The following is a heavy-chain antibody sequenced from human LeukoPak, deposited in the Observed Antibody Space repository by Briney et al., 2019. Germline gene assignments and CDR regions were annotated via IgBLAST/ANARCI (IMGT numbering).Heavy chain of an antibody. D-gene: IGHD1-7*01. Sequence: PGGSLRLSCAASGFTFSSYAMSWVRLAPGKGLEWVSAINPGGGSTYSADSVRGRFTISRDNSKNTLYLQMNSLRAEDTAVYYCAKRAGTTRDFDYWGQGTLVTVSS. CDR2: INPGGGST. CDR3: AKRAGTTRDFDY. CDR1: GFTFSSYA. J-gene: IGHJ4*02. V-gene: IGHV3-23*01.